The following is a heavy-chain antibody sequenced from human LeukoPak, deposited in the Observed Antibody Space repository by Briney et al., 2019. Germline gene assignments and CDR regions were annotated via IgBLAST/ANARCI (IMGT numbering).Heavy chain of an antibody. CDR1: GGTFSSYA. CDR2: IIPIFGTA. V-gene: IGHV1-69*05. CDR3: ARELYYYDSSGHYNDY. J-gene: IGHJ4*02. D-gene: IGHD3-22*01. Sequence: SVKVSCKASGGTFSSYAISWVRQAPGQGLEWMGRIIPIFGTANYAQKFQGRVTITTDESTSTAYMELSSLRSEDTAVYYCARELYYYDSSGHYNDYWGQGTLVTVSS.